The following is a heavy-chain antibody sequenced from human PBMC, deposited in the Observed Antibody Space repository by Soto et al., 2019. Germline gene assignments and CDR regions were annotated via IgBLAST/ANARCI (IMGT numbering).Heavy chain of an antibody. D-gene: IGHD4-17*01. Sequence: QVQLVQYGAEVKKPGASVKVSCKASGYTYTSYDINWVRRATGQGLEWMGWMNPNSGNTGYAQKFQGRVTMTRNTSISTAYMELSSLRSEDSAVYYCARGRYGDYADDYWGQGTLVTVSS. CDR2: MNPNSGNT. J-gene: IGHJ4*02. CDR3: ARGRYGDYADDY. CDR1: GYTYTSYD. V-gene: IGHV1-8*01.